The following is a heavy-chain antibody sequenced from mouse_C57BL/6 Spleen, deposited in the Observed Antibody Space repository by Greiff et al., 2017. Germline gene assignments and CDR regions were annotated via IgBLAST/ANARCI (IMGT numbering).Heavy chain of an antibody. CDR3: ARYGNYFDY. CDR1: GYSFTDYN. CDR2: INPNYGTT. D-gene: IGHD2-1*01. V-gene: IGHV1-39*01. Sequence: VQLQQSGPELVKPGASVKISCKASGYSFTDYNMNWVKQGNGKGLEGIGEINPNYGTTSYNQKFKGKATLTVDQSSSTAYMQINRLTAEDSAAYYGARYGNYFDYWGQGTTLTAYS. J-gene: IGHJ2*01.